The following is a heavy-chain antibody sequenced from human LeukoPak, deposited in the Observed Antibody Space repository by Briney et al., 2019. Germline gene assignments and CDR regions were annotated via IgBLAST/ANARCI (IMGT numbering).Heavy chain of an antibody. Sequence: AGGSLRLSCAASGFTVSSNYISWVRQAPGKGPEWVSAISGSGGSTYYADSVKGRFTISRDNSKNTLYLQMNSLRAEDTAVYYCAKEGPTIFGVVWGQGTLVTVSS. D-gene: IGHD3-3*01. CDR1: GFTVSSNY. CDR3: AKEGPTIFGVV. V-gene: IGHV3-23*01. CDR2: ISGSGGST. J-gene: IGHJ4*02.